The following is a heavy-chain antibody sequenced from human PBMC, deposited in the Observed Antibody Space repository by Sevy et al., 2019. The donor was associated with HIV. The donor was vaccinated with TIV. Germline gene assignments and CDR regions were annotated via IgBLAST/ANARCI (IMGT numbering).Heavy chain of an antibody. V-gene: IGHV1-69*10. CDR3: ASVRPCGGDCYLFDT. Sequence: ASVKVSCKASGGILNKYGMNWVRQAPGQGLEWMGGIIPSVGIASYAQKIQGRAAITADESTSTMYLEVGRLRSDDTAVYFCASVRPCGGDCYLFDTWGQGTLVTVSS. CDR2: IIPSVGIA. D-gene: IGHD2-21*02. J-gene: IGHJ4*02. CDR1: GGILNKYG.